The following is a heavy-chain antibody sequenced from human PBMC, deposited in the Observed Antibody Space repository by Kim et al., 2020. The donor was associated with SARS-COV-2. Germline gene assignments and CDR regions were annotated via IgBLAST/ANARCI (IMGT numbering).Heavy chain of an antibody. CDR2: INHSGST. CDR3: ASLLAAAGIDY. J-gene: IGHJ4*02. CDR1: GGSFSGYY. V-gene: IGHV4-34*01. Sequence: SETLSLTCAVYGGSFSGYYWSWIRQPPGKGLEWIGEINHSGSTNYNPSLKSRVTISVDTSKNQFSLKLSSVTAADTAVYYCASLLAAAGIDYWGQGTLVTVSS. D-gene: IGHD6-13*01.